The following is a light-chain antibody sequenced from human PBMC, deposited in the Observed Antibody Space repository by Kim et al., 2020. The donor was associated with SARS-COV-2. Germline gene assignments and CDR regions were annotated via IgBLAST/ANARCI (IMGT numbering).Light chain of an antibody. CDR1: QSVTSNS. CDR3: QQYGSSPR. J-gene: IGKJ4*01. CDR2: GAS. Sequence: LSPGERATLSCRASQSVTSNSVAWYQQKPGQTPRLLIYGASSRAPGIPDRFSGSGSGTDFSLTISRLEPEDFAVYYWQQYGSSPRFGGGTKVDIK. V-gene: IGKV3-20*01.